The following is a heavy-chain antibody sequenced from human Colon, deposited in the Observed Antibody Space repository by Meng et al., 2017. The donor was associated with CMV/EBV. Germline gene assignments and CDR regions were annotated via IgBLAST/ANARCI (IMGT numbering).Heavy chain of an antibody. CDR1: GFTFSNYA. Sequence: GGSLISCAVSGFTFSNYAMHWVRQAPGKGLEWVAFISFDGSHANLADSVKGRFTISKDNSKNRLYLQMSSLRDDDTAVYYCANQQAWNYYYGMEFWGQGTTVTVSS. V-gene: IGHV3-30*04. CDR3: ANQQAWNYYYGMEF. J-gene: IGHJ6*02. CDR2: ISFDGSHA.